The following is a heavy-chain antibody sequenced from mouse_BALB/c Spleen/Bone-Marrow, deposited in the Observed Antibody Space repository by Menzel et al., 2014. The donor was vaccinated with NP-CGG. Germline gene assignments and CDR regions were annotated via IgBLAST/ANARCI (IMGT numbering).Heavy chain of an antibody. D-gene: IGHD2-4*01. CDR3: ARGGHDFSLDY. V-gene: IGHV1-69*01. CDR1: GYTFTDKW. J-gene: IGHJ4*01. Sequence: QVQLQQSGAEFVMPGASVKMSCKAFGYTFTDKWMHWVKQMPVQGLEWIGAIDTSDSYINYNQKFKGKASLTVDASSSTAYMHPSSLTSDDSAVYYCARGGHDFSLDYWGQGTSVIVSS. CDR2: IDTSDSYI.